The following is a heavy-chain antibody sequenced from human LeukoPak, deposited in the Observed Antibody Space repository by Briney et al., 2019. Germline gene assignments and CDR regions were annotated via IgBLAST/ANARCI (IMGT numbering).Heavy chain of an antibody. CDR3: AKAPGGVAAELDY. CDR1: GFTFSSYG. CDR2: ISYDGSNK. V-gene: IGHV3-30*18. Sequence: PGRSLRLSCAASGFTFSSYGMHWVRQAPGEGLEWVAVISYDGSNKYYADSVKGRFTISRDNSKNTLYLQMNSLRAEDTAVYYCAKAPGGVAAELDYWGQGTLVTVSS. D-gene: IGHD6-13*01. J-gene: IGHJ4*02.